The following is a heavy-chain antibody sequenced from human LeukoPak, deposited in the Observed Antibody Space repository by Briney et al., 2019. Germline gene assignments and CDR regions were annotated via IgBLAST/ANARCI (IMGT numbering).Heavy chain of an antibody. D-gene: IGHD6-13*01. Sequence: SETLSLTCTVSGGSISSYYWSWIRQPPGKGLEWIGYIYYSGSTNYNPSLKSRVTISVDTSKNQFSLKLSSVTAADTAVYYCARERDIAAAGTKADAFDIWGQGTMVTVSS. J-gene: IGHJ3*02. CDR2: IYYSGST. CDR3: ARERDIAAAGTKADAFDI. CDR1: GGSISSYY. V-gene: IGHV4-59*01.